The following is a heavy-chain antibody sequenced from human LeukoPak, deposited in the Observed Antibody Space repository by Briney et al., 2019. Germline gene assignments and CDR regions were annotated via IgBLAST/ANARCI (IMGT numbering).Heavy chain of an antibody. V-gene: IGHV4-39*01. D-gene: IGHD1-26*01. CDR1: GDSISSYY. CDR3: ARHSPVGIFYFDY. Sequence: PSETLSLTCTVSGDSISSYYWSWIRQPPGKGLEWIGSIYYSGSTYYNPSLKSRVTISVDTSKNQFSLKLSSVTAADTAVYYCARHSPVGIFYFDYWGQGTLVTVSS. J-gene: IGHJ4*02. CDR2: IYYSGST.